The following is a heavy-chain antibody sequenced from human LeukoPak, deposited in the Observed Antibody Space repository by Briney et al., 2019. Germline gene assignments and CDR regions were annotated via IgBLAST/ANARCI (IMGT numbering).Heavy chain of an antibody. CDR3: ATSYYYGSGSYYPWAY. Sequence: SETLSLTCTVSGGPISSGSYYWSWIRQPAGKGLEWIGRIYTSGSTNYNPSLKSRVTISVDTSKNQFSLKLSSVTAADTAVYYCATSYYYGSGSYYPWAYWGQGTLVTVSS. J-gene: IGHJ4*02. CDR1: GGPISSGSYY. CDR2: IYTSGST. D-gene: IGHD3-10*01. V-gene: IGHV4-61*02.